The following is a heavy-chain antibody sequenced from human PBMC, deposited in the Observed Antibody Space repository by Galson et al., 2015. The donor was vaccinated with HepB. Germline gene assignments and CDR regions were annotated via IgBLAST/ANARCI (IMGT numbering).Heavy chain of an antibody. CDR2: ISGSGGST. V-gene: IGHV3-23*01. Sequence: SLRLSCAASGFTFSSYAMSWVRQAPGKGLEWVSAISGSGGSTYYADSVKGRFTISRDNSKNTLYLQMNSLRAEDTAVYYCAKRGYSGYDGYYYYYYMDVWGKGTTVTVSS. CDR3: AKRGYSGYDGYYYYYYMDV. D-gene: IGHD5-12*01. CDR1: GFTFSSYA. J-gene: IGHJ6*03.